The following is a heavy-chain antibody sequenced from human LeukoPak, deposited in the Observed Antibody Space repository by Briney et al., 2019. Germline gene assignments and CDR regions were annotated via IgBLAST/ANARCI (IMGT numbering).Heavy chain of an antibody. V-gene: IGHV4-31*03. J-gene: IGHJ6*02. Sequence: SETLSLTCTVSGGSISIGGYYWSWIRQHPGKGLEWIGYIYYSGSTYYNPSLKSRVTISVDTSKNQFSLKLSSVTAADTAVYYCARGTLYYYYGMDVWGQGTTVTVSS. CDR2: IYYSGST. CDR3: ARGTLYYYYGMDV. CDR1: GGSISIGGYY.